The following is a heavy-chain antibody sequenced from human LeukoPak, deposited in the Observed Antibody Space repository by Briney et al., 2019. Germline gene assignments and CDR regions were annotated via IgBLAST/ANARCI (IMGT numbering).Heavy chain of an antibody. D-gene: IGHD3-22*01. CDR2: IYSGGST. Sequence: PGGSLGLSCAASGFTVSSNYMSWVRQAPGKGLEWVSVIYSGGSTYYADSVKGRFTISRDNFKNTLFLQMNSLRAEDTAVYYCAKGYYYDSAGYYSVDYWGQGTLVTVSA. V-gene: IGHV3-53*01. J-gene: IGHJ4*02. CDR3: AKGYYYDSAGYYSVDY. CDR1: GFTVSSNY.